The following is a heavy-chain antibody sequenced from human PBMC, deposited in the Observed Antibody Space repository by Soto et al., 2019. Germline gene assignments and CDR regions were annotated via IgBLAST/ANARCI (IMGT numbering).Heavy chain of an antibody. Sequence: EVQLVESGGGLIQPGGSLRLSCAASGFTFSSYSMNWVRQAPGKGLEWVSYISSSSSTIYYADSVKGRFTISRDNAKNSLYPQMNSLRDEDTAVYYCAREGDDYDAFDIWGQGTMVTVSS. CDR3: AREGDDYDAFDI. V-gene: IGHV3-48*02. CDR1: GFTFSSYS. D-gene: IGHD4-17*01. CDR2: ISSSSSTI. J-gene: IGHJ3*02.